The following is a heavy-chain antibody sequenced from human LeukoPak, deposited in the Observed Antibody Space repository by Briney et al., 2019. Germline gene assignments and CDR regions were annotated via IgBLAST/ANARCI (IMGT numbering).Heavy chain of an antibody. CDR3: ARVYYDFWSGYTYGFDY. CDR2: IYHSGST. J-gene: IGHJ4*02. Sequence: SETLSLTCTVSGGSVSSGSYYWSWIRQPPGKGLEWIGYIYHSGSTYYNPSLKSRVTISVDRSKNQFSLKLSSVTAADTAVYYCARVYYDFWSGYTYGFDYWGQGTLVTVSS. CDR1: GGSVSSGSYY. V-gene: IGHV4-30-2*01. D-gene: IGHD3-3*01.